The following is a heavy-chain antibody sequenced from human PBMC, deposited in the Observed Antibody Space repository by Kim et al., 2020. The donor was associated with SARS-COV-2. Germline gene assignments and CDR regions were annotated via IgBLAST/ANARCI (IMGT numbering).Heavy chain of an antibody. CDR2: ISSNGGST. Sequence: GGSLRLSCSASGFTFSSYAMHWVRQAPGKGLEYVSAISSNGGSTYYADSVKGRFTISRDNSKNTLYLQMSSLRAEDTAVYYCVKDAQLIYDSSGYFDYWGQGTLVTVSS. V-gene: IGHV3-64D*06. CDR1: GFTFSSYA. D-gene: IGHD3-22*01. J-gene: IGHJ4*02. CDR3: VKDAQLIYDSSGYFDY.